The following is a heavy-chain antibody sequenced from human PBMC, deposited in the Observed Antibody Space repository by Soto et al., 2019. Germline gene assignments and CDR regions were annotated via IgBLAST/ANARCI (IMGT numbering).Heavy chain of an antibody. V-gene: IGHV1-69*04. J-gene: IGHJ6*02. D-gene: IGHD6-19*01. CDR2: IIPILGIA. CDR3: ARDWKAVAGIGMDV. Sequence: GASVKVSCKASGGTFSSYTISWVRQAPGQGLEWMGRIIPILGIANYTQKFQGRVTITADKSTSTAYMELSSLRSEDTAVYYCARDWKAVAGIGMDVWGQGTTVTSP. CDR1: GGTFSSYT.